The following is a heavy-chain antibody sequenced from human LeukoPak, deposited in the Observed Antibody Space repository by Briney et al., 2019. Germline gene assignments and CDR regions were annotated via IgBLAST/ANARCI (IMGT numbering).Heavy chain of an antibody. D-gene: IGHD3-3*01. CDR1: GYSINSGYY. CDR3: ARDGRIRFPVTNWFDP. J-gene: IGHJ5*02. CDR2: IYHSGST. Sequence: SAPLSLTCSVSGYSINSGYYWGWIRQPPGKGLEWIASIYHSGSTYYNLSLKSRVTISVDTSKNQFSLKLSSVTAADTAVYYCARDGRIRFPVTNWFDPWGQGTLVTVSS. V-gene: IGHV4-38-2*02.